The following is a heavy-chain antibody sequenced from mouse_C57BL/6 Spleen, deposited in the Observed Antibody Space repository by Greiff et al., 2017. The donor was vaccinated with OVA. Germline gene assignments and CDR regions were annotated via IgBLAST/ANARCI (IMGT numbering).Heavy chain of an antibody. CDR2: IYPGDGDT. V-gene: IGHV1-82*01. Sequence: LVEPGASVKISCKASGYAFSSSWMNWVKQRPGKGLEWIGRIYPGDGDTNYNGKFKGKATLTADKSSSTAYMQLSSLTSEDSAVYFCARSTDYWGQGTSVTVSS. CDR3: ARSTDY. CDR1: GYAFSSSW. J-gene: IGHJ4*01.